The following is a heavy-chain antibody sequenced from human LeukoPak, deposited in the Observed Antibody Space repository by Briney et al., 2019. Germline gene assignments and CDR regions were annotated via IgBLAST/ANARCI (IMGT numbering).Heavy chain of an antibody. D-gene: IGHD1-1*01. V-gene: IGHV4-34*01. CDR3: ARDLGHDHTDAFDI. CDR2: INHSGST. J-gene: IGHJ3*02. Sequence: SETLSLTCAVYGGSFSGYYWSWIRQPPGKGLEWIGEINHSGSTNYNPSLKSRVTISVDTSKNQFSLKLSSVTAADTAVYYCARDLGHDHTDAFDIWGQGTMVIVSS. CDR1: GGSFSGYY.